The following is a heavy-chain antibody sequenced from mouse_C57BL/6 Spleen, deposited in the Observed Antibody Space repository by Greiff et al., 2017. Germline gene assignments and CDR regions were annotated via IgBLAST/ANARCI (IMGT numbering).Heavy chain of an antibody. D-gene: IGHD1-1*01. J-gene: IGHJ2*01. CDR2: ILPGSGST. Sequence: VQLQQSGAELMKPGASVKLSCKATGYTFTGYWIEWVKQRPGHGLEWIGEILPGSGSTNYNEKFKGKATFTADTSSNTAYMQLSSLTTEDSAIYYCARGAYYYGSSYVYFDYWGQGTTLTVSS. CDR3: ARGAYYYGSSYVYFDY. CDR1: GYTFTGYW. V-gene: IGHV1-9*01.